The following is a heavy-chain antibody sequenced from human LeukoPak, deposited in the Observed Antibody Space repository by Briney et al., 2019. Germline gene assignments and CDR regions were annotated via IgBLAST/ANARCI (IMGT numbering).Heavy chain of an antibody. J-gene: IGHJ5*02. CDR1: GFTFSSYS. CDR3: ARDRIAAREGFDP. V-gene: IGHV3-21*01. D-gene: IGHD6-6*01. CDR2: ISSSSSYI. Sequence: GGSLRLSCAASGFTFSSYSMNWVRQAPGKGLEWVSSISSSSSYIYYADSVKGRFTISRDNAKNSLYLQMNSLRAEDTAVYYCARDRIAAREGFDPWGQGTLVTVSS.